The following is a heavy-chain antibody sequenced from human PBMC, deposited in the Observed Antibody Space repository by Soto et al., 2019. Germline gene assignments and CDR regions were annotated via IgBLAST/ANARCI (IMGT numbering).Heavy chain of an antibody. Sequence: GGSLRLSCAASGFTFSSYAMHWVRQAPGKGLEWVAVISYDGSNKYYADSVKGRFTISRDNSKNTLYLQMNSLRAEDTAVYYCARGLVAATRGYYYYGMDVWGQGTTVTVSS. CDR3: ARGLVAATRGYYYYGMDV. V-gene: IGHV3-30-3*01. CDR1: GFTFSSYA. CDR2: ISYDGSNK. J-gene: IGHJ6*02. D-gene: IGHD2-15*01.